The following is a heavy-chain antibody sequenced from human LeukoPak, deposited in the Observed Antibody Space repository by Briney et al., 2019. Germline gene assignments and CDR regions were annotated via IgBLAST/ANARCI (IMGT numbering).Heavy chain of an antibody. CDR2: ISTYTGNS. Sequence: RASVKVSCKASGYTFSNYVLTWVRQAPGQGLVWMGRISTYTGNSKYAQKFQDRVTMTTDTSTSTAYKELSNLSSDDTAVYYCARTLTTMTTHGELDFWGQGTLVTVSS. J-gene: IGHJ4*02. CDR3: ARTLTTMTTHGELDF. CDR1: GYTFSNYV. V-gene: IGHV1-18*01. D-gene: IGHD4-17*01.